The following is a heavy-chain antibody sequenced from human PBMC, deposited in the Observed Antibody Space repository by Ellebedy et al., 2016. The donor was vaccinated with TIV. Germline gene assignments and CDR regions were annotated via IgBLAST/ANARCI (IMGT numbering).Heavy chain of an antibody. CDR2: ISYDGNNE. V-gene: IGHV3-30*01. J-gene: IGHJ4*02. CDR3: ARDLSVSSGEGL. CDR1: GFTFSNYA. Sequence: GESLKISCAASGFTFSNYAMHWVRQAPGKGLEWVALISYDGNNEYYADSVKGRFTISRDNSKNTLSLQINSLRAEDTAVYYCARDLSVSSGEGLWGQGTLVTVSS. D-gene: IGHD6-19*01.